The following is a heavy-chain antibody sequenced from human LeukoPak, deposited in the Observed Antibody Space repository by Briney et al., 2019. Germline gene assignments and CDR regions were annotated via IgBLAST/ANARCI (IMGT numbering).Heavy chain of an antibody. D-gene: IGHD6-19*01. J-gene: IGHJ4*02. CDR2: ISWNSGSI. Sequence: GRSLRLSCAASGFTFDDYAMHWVRQAPGKGPEWVSGISWNSGSIGYADSVKGRFTISRDNAKNSLYLQMNSLRAEDTALYYCAKDLARIAVAYGFDYWGQGTLVTVSS. CDR3: AKDLARIAVAYGFDY. V-gene: IGHV3-9*01. CDR1: GFTFDDYA.